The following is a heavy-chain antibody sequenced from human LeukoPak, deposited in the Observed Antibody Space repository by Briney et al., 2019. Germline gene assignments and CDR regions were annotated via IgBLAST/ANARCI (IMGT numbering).Heavy chain of an antibody. CDR3: AREGSSAWYRRPKCDY. Sequence: ASVKVSCKASGYTFTDDYIHWVRQAPGQGLEWMGWINPNSGGTDYAQNFQGRVAMTRDTSISTAYMQLSRLRSDDTALYYCAREGSSAWYRRPKCDYWGQGRVVTVSS. V-gene: IGHV1-2*02. J-gene: IGHJ4*02. CDR1: GYTFTDDY. D-gene: IGHD6-19*01. CDR2: INPNSGGT.